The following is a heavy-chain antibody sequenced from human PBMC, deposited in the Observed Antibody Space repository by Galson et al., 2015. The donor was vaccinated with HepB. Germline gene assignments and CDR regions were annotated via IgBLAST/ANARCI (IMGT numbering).Heavy chain of an antibody. CDR1: GFTFSSYA. J-gene: IGHJ3*02. Sequence: SCAASGFTFSSYAMHWVRQAPGKGLEWVAVISYDGSNKYYADSVKGRFTISRDNSKNTLYLQMNSLRAEDTAVYYCARIIAPIRQWLVLGAFDIWGQGTMVTVSS. D-gene: IGHD6-19*01. CDR2: ISYDGSNK. V-gene: IGHV3-30-3*01. CDR3: ARIIAPIRQWLVLGAFDI.